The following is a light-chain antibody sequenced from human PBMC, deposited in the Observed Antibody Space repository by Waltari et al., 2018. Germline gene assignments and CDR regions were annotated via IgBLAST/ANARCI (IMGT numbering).Light chain of an antibody. CDR3: QQYGSSPWT. CDR2: GVS. V-gene: IGKV3-20*01. CDR1: EYIPSGY. Sequence: IMLTQSPGTLSLSPGERATLSCRASEYIPSGYLAWYQQKPGQSPRLLIYGVSRRASDIPDRFSGSESGTDFTLTVSRLEPEDFAVYYCQQYGSSPWTFGQGTRVEI. J-gene: IGKJ1*01.